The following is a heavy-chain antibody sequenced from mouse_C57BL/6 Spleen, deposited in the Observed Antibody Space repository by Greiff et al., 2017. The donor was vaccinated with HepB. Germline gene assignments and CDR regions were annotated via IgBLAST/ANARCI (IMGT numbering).Heavy chain of an antibody. Sequence: VQLQQPGAELVMPGASVKLSCKASGYTFTSYWMHWVKQRPGQGLEWIGEIDPSDSYTNYNQKFKGKSTLTVDKSSSTAYMQLSSLTSEDSAVYYGARSPLYGSSYGYFDVWGTGTTVTVAS. CDR3: ARSPLYGSSYGYFDV. CDR2: IDPSDSYT. CDR1: GYTFTSYW. V-gene: IGHV1-69*01. D-gene: IGHD1-1*01. J-gene: IGHJ1*03.